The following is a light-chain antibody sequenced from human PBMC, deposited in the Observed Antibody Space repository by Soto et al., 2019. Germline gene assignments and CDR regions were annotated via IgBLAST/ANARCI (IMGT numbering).Light chain of an antibody. CDR2: RNN. CDR1: SSNIGSNY. CDR3: STWDASLNALI. V-gene: IGLV1-47*01. J-gene: IGLJ2*01. Sequence: QSVLTQPPSASGTPGQRVTISCSGSSSNIGSNYVYWYHQLPGTAPKLVIYRNNQRPSGVPDRFSGSKSGTSASLAISGLQSDDEADYYCSTWDASLNALIFGGGTKLTVL.